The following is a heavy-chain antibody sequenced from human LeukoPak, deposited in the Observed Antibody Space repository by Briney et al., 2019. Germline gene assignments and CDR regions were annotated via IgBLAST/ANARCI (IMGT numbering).Heavy chain of an antibody. CDR3: AKGYSYGHF. CDR2: ISSSSTYT. V-gene: IGHV3-11*03. J-gene: IGHJ4*02. D-gene: IGHD5-18*01. CDR1: GFTFSDYY. Sequence: GWSLRLSCAASGFTFSDYYMSWIRQAPGQGIEWLSYISSSSTYTNYADSVKGRFSISRDNAKNSVYLQMNSLRAEDTAVYYCAKGYSYGHFWGQGTLVTVSS.